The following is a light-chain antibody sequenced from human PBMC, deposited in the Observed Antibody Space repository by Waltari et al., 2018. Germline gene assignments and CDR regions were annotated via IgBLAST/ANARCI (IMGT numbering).Light chain of an antibody. J-gene: IGLJ3*02. CDR2: YYSDSNK. CDR3: TTWHNNAWV. V-gene: IGLV5-37*01. CDR1: SGISPGDYN. Sequence: QPVLTQPTSLSASPGASVRLTCTLRSGISPGDYNIHWYQQNPRSPPRYLLYYYSDSNKGRGSGVPGRFSGSKDASANAGILLISGLQSEDEADYYCTTWHNNAWVFGGGTRLTVL.